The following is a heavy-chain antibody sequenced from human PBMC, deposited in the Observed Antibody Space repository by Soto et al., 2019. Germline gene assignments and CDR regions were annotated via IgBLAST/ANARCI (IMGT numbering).Heavy chain of an antibody. CDR1: GFTFSLYS. D-gene: IGHD3-10*01. Sequence: EVQLVESGGGLVQPGGSLRLSCAASGFTFSLYSMSWVRQAPGKGLEWVSYISRSSTGIHYADSVKGRFTISRDDATNSMHLQINSLRDGDTAEYYCARAVTWGLDVWGQGTTVSISS. J-gene: IGHJ6*02. CDR3: ARAVTWGLDV. CDR2: ISRSSTGI. V-gene: IGHV3-48*02.